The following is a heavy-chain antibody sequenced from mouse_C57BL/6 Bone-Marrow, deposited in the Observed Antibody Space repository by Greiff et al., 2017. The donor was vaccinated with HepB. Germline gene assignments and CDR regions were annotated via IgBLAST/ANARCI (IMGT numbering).Heavy chain of an antibody. CDR3: ARGIGNFAGFAY. CDR2: IYPGSGST. D-gene: IGHD2-1*01. V-gene: IGHV1-55*01. J-gene: IGHJ3*01. Sequence: QVQLKQPGAELVKPGASVKMSCKASGYTFTSYWITWVKQRPGQGLEWIGDIYPGSGSTNYNEKFKSKATLTVDTSSSTAYMQLSSLTSEDSAVYYCARGIGNFAGFAYWGQGTLVTVSA. CDR1: GYTFTSYW.